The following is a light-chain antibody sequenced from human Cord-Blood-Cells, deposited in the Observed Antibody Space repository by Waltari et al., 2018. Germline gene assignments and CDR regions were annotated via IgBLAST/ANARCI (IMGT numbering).Light chain of an antibody. CDR3: GTWDSSLSAYV. J-gene: IGLJ1*01. CDR2: ENN. Sequence: QSVLTQPPSVSAAPGQKVTISCSGSSSNIGNNYVSWYQQLPGTAPKLLIYENNKRPSGMPDRFAGAKSGTSATLGITGLQTGDEADYYCGTWDSSLSAYVFGTGTKVTVL. CDR1: SSNIGNNY. V-gene: IGLV1-51*02.